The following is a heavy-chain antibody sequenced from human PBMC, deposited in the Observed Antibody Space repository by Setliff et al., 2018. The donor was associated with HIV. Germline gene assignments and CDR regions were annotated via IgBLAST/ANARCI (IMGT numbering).Heavy chain of an antibody. CDR1: GFTFSSYG. CDR3: AKDFGELFSYYYGMDV. J-gene: IGHJ6*02. D-gene: IGHD3-10*01. Sequence: GGSLRLSCAASGFTFSSYGMHWVRQAPGKGLEWMAVIWYDGSNKYYADSVKGRFTISRDNSKNTLYLQMNSLRAEDTAVYYCAKDFGELFSYYYGMDVWGQGTTVTVSS. V-gene: IGHV3-33*06. CDR2: IWYDGSNK.